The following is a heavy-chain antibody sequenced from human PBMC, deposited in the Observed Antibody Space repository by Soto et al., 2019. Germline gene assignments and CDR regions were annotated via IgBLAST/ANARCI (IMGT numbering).Heavy chain of an antibody. V-gene: IGHV1-18*01. CDR3: ARDSDGSGSYYTGY. CDR1: GYIFITYG. Sequence: QVQLVQSGAEVKKPGASVKVSCKASGYIFITYGISWVRRAPGQGLEWMGRISTYNGNTNYAQNLQGRVTMTADTSTNTAYMELRSLRSDDTAVYYCARDSDGSGSYYTGYWGPGTLVTVSS. J-gene: IGHJ4*02. CDR2: ISTYNGNT. D-gene: IGHD3-10*01.